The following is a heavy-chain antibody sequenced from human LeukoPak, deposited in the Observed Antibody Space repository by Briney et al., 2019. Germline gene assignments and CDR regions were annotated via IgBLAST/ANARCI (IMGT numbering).Heavy chain of an antibody. J-gene: IGHJ4*01. Sequence: GGSLRLSCAASGFTFSSYEMNWVRQAPGKGLEWVSYISSSGSTIYYADSVKGRFTISRDNAKNSLYLQMNSLRAEDTAVYYCARAAYDHVWGSYRTQGTFDYWGAGTPVTVSP. D-gene: IGHD3-16*02. V-gene: IGHV3-48*03. CDR2: ISSSGSTI. CDR3: ARAAYDHVWGSYRTQGTFDY. CDR1: GFTFSSYE.